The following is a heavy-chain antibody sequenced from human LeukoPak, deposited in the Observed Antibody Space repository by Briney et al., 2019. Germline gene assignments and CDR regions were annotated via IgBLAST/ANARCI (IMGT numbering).Heavy chain of an antibody. CDR1: GFTFSSYG. V-gene: IGHV3-30*18. CDR3: AKDGAWFGELYKRYYGMDV. Sequence: GRSLRLSCAASGFTFSSYGMHWVRQAPGKGLEWAAVISYDGSNKYYADSVKGRFTISRDNSKNTLYLQMNSLRAEDTAVYYCAKDGAWFGELYKRYYGMDVWGKGTTVTVSS. D-gene: IGHD3-10*01. J-gene: IGHJ6*04. CDR2: ISYDGSNK.